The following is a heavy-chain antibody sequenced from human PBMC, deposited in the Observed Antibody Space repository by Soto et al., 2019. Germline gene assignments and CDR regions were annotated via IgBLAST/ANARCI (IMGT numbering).Heavy chain of an antibody. D-gene: IGHD2-2*02. CDR1: GGSISGYF. CDR2: IYTSGTT. J-gene: IGHJ6*02. CDR3: ATCSGSSCNRYHYYGLDV. Sequence: SETLSLTCTVSGGSISGYFWSWIRQPAGKGLEWIGRIYTSGTTNYNPSLKSRVTMSVDTSKNHFSLKLSSVTAADTAVYYCATCSGSSCNRYHYYGLDVWGQGTTVTVSS. V-gene: IGHV4-4*07.